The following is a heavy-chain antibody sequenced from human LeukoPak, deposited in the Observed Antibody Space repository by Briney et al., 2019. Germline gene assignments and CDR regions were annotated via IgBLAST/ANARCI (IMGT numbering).Heavy chain of an antibody. CDR2: ISAYNGNT. CDR3: ARRSDLSRGHYYYYYMHV. D-gene: IGHD3-3*01. CDR1: GYTFTRYG. J-gene: IGHJ6*03. Sequence: VAAVKVSRKASGYTFTRYGISRVRQPPGQGREWMGCISAYNGNTNNAQKVQGRVTITTDTSTSTAYMEMRSLRSDDTAVYYCARRSDLSRGHYYYYYMHVWGTGTTVTVSS. V-gene: IGHV1-18*01.